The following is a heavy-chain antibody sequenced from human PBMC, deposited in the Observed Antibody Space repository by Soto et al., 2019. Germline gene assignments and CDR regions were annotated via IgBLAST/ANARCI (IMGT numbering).Heavy chain of an antibody. CDR3: ARARLTFAYGVDV. D-gene: IGHD3-16*01. CDR2: IYYTGST. CDR1: GGSVNSGAYS. V-gene: IGHV4-61*08. Sequence: QVQLQESGPGLVKPSETLSLTCTVSGGSVNSGAYSWTWIRQPPGKGLEWIGSIYYTGSTNYNPSLKSRVTISLDASKNQFSLKMNSVTAADTALYYCARARLTFAYGVDVWGQGTTVTVPS. J-gene: IGHJ6*02.